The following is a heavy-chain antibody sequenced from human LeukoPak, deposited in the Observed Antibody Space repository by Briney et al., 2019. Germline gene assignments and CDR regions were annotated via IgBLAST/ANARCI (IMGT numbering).Heavy chain of an antibody. J-gene: IGHJ6*04. V-gene: IGHV4-59*08. CDR1: GGSITSYY. CDR3: ARRLTMVLDV. D-gene: IGHD3-10*01. Sequence: SETLSLTCTVFGGSITSYYWSWIRQPPGKGLEWIGYIYYSGSTNYNPSLKSRVTISVDTSKNQFSLKLSSVTAADTAVYYCARRLTMVLDVWGKGATVTVSS. CDR2: IYYSGST.